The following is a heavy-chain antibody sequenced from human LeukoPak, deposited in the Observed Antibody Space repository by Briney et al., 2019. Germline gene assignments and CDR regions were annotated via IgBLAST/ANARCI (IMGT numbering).Heavy chain of an antibody. CDR3: ATSDYYDSGRGGVSPSDH. J-gene: IGHJ4*02. V-gene: IGHV3-7*01. D-gene: IGHD3-10*01. Sequence: GGSLRLSCAASGFTFSNYNMNWVRQAPGKGLEWVAEIIQDGSGKHYGDSVKGRFTISRDNAKNSVYLQMNSLRAEDTAVYYCATSDYYDSGRGGVSPSDHWGQGTLVTVSS. CDR2: IIQDGSGK. CDR1: GFTFSNYN.